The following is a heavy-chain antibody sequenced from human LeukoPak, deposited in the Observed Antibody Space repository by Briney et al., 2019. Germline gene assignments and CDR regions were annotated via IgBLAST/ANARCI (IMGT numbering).Heavy chain of an antibody. CDR3: AGSTSQNYYYMDV. V-gene: IGHV4-38-2*02. J-gene: IGHJ6*03. Sequence: PSETLSLTCTVSGYSVNSAYYWGWVRQPPGKGLEWIGTIYPSGSTYYDPSLRSRVTISLDTSTNHFSMKLSSVTAADTAVYYCAGSTSQNYYYMDVWGKGTTVTVSS. D-gene: IGHD2-2*01. CDR1: GYSVNSAYY. CDR2: IYPSGST.